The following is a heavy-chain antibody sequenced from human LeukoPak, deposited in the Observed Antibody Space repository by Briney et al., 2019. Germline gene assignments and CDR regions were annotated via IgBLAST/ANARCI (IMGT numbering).Heavy chain of an antibody. CDR2: IYNGGST. V-gene: IGHV3-53*01. CDR1: VFTAKSNH. D-gene: IGHD1-1*01. J-gene: IGHJ4*02. Sequence: PGGSLRLSCAPSVFTAKSNHMSWVRQAPGKGLEWVSVIYNGGSTYYTDSVKGRFTISRNNSKNTLYLQMDSLRGEDTAVYYCARGGSWNDFDSWGQGTLVTVSS. CDR3: ARGGSWNDFDS.